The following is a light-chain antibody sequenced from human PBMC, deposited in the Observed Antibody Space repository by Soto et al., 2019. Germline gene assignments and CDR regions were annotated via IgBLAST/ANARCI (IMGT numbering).Light chain of an antibody. J-gene: IGKJ1*01. CDR3: QHYNSHSEA. V-gene: IGKV1-5*03. Sequence: DIQLTQSPSTLSGPVGERVTITCRASQTISSWLAWYQQKPGKAPKLLIYKASTLKSGVPSRFSGSGSGTEFTLTIISLQPDDFATYYCQHYNSHSEAFGQGTKVDIK. CDR1: QTISSW. CDR2: KAS.